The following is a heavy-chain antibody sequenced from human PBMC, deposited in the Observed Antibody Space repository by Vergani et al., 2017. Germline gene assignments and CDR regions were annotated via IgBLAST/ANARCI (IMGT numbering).Heavy chain of an antibody. CDR1: GFTFSSYG. D-gene: IGHD3-3*01. CDR3: ARGGLNYDFWXGPSAPNYYYYMDV. CDR2: IWYDGSNK. J-gene: IGHJ6*03. V-gene: IGHV3-33*01. Sequence: QVQLVESGGGVVQPGRSLILSCAASGFTFSSYGMHWVRQAPGKGLEWVAVIWYDGSNKYYADSVKGRFTISRDNSKNTLYLQMNSLRAEDTAVYYCARGGLNYDFWXGPSAPNYYYYMDVWGKGTTVTVSS.